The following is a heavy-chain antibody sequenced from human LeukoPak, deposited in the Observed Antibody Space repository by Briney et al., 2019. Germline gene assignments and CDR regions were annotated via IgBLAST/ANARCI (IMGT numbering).Heavy chain of an antibody. CDR2: INSGGGST. Sequence: GGSLRLSCAASGFTFSSHAMGWVRQAPGKGLEWVSAINSGGGSTYYADSVKGRFTISRDNPKNTLYLQMNNLRAEDTAVYYCAKRRAVDGYECFYDYWGQGSLVTVSS. V-gene: IGHV3-23*01. CDR3: AKRRAVDGYECFYDY. D-gene: IGHD3-22*01. CDR1: GFTFSSHA. J-gene: IGHJ4*02.